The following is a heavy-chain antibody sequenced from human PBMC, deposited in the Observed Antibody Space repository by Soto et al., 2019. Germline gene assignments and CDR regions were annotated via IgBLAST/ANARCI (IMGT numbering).Heavy chain of an antibody. CDR2: INPIVGST. CDR1: GYTFTSYY. V-gene: IGHV1-46*01. J-gene: IGHJ4*02. D-gene: IGHD3-3*01. CDR3: ARSPTIFGVVF. Sequence: ASVKVSCKASGYTFTSYYMHWVRQAPGQGLEWMGIINPIVGSTSYAQKFQGRVTMTRDTSTSTVYMELSSLRSEDTAVYYCARSPTIFGVVFWGQGTLVTVSS.